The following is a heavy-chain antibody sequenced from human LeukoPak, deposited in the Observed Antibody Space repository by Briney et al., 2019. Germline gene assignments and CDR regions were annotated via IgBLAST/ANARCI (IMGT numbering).Heavy chain of an antibody. CDR1: GGPISNYY. CDR2: VYNSGIT. J-gene: IGHJ3*02. D-gene: IGHD6-13*01. CDR3: ARPLGYSSSWFNDAFDI. V-gene: IGHV4-59*08. Sequence: SETLSLTCTVSGGPISNYYWSWIRQPPGQGLEWIGYVYNSGITDYNPSLKSRLTISLDTSKNQFSLKLSSVTAADTAVYYCARPLGYSSSWFNDAFDIWGQGTMVTVSS.